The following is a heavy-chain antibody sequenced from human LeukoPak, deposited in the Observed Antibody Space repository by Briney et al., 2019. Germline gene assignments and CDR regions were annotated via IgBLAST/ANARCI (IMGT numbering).Heavy chain of an antibody. CDR3: AREVVVATIMDYYYGMDV. CDR1: GYTFTSYD. Sequence: SVKVSCKASGYTFTSYDINWVRQATGQGLEWMGWMNPNSGNTGYAQKFQGRVTMTRNTSISTAYMELSSLRSEDTAVYYCAREVVVATIMDYYYGMDVWGQGTTVTVSS. V-gene: IGHV1-8*01. J-gene: IGHJ6*02. D-gene: IGHD5-12*01. CDR2: MNPNSGNT.